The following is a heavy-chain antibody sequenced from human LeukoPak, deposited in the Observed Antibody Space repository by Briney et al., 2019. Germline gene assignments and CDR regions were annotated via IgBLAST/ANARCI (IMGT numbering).Heavy chain of an antibody. V-gene: IGHV2-5*01. CDR3: AHSCPANYDYVWGSYLVPFYFDY. Sequence: SGTTLVKPTQTLMLTCTFSGFYLSTSGVGVGWIRQPPGKALQWLALIYWNDDKRYSPSLSSRLTINKDTSKNKFVLTMTNMDPVDTATYYCAHSCPANYDYVWGSYLVPFYFDYWGQGTLVTVSS. J-gene: IGHJ4*02. CDR1: GFYLSTSGVG. CDR2: IYWNDDK. D-gene: IGHD3-16*02.